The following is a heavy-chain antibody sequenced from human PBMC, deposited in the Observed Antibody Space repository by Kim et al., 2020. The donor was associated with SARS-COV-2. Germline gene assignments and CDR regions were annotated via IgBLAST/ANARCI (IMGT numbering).Heavy chain of an antibody. D-gene: IGHD2-15*01. CDR3: VRDECSGGSCPNGH. Sequence: SETLSLTCTVAGDSITSGGYYWSWIRQHPGKGLEWIGDTNHRGNTYYNPPLKSRVTISVDTSQNQFSLRLSSVTAADTAVYYCVRDECSGGSCPNGHWG. V-gene: IGHV4-31*03. CDR1: GDSITSGGYY. J-gene: IGHJ1*01. CDR2: TNHRGNT.